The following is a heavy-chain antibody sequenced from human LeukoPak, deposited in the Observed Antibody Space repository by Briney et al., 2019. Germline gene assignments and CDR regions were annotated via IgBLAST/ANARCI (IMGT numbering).Heavy chain of an antibody. J-gene: IGHJ4*02. CDR2: VYSSVTT. Sequence: SETLSLTCTVSGGSISNYFWSWIRQPAGKGLEWIGRVYSSVTTNYNPSLKIRVTMSVDTPRNQFSLKLNSVTAADTAVYYCARETTGTTRYFDYWGQGTLVTVSS. CDR3: ARETTGTTRYFDY. D-gene: IGHD1-1*01. CDR1: GGSISNYF. V-gene: IGHV4-4*07.